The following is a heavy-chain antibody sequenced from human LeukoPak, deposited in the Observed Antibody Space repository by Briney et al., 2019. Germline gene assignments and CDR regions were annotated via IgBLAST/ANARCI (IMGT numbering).Heavy chain of an antibody. D-gene: IGHD2-2*01. Sequence: KPSETLSLTXTVSGGPISSYYWSWIRQPAGKGVEWIGRIYTSGSTNYNPSLKSRVTMSVDTSKNQFSLKLSSVTAADTAVYYCARDILGYCSSTSCPTRWFDPWGQGTLVTVSS. J-gene: IGHJ5*02. CDR2: IYTSGST. CDR1: GGPISSYY. V-gene: IGHV4-4*07. CDR3: ARDILGYCSSTSCPTRWFDP.